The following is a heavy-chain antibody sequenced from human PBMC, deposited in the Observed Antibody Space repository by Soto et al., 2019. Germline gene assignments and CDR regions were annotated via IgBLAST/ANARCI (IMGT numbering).Heavy chain of an antibody. D-gene: IGHD3-16*01. Sequence: PGVSLRLSCLATGVTFRNHGLSWVRQGPGKGLQWVATVGGSGDNIKFADFAKGRFNISRDNSKSTQYLNLNSLRVEDTAVYYCARNVWGPDCEWFDPLGQGT. CDR2: VGGSGDNI. V-gene: IGHV3-23*01. J-gene: IGHJ5*02. CDR3: ARNVWGPDCEWFDP. CDR1: GVTFRNHG.